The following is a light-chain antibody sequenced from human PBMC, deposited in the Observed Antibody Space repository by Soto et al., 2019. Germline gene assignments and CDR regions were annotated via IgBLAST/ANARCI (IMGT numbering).Light chain of an antibody. Sequence: EIVLTQSPDTLSLSPGERATLSCRPSQSVSSTYLAWYQQKPGQAPRLLIYRASTRATGIPDRFSGSGSGTFITRTISRLEPEDFAVYYCQQYESSPLTFGGGTKVEIK. J-gene: IGKJ4*01. CDR3: QQYESSPLT. V-gene: IGKV3-20*01. CDR1: QSVSSTY. CDR2: RAS.